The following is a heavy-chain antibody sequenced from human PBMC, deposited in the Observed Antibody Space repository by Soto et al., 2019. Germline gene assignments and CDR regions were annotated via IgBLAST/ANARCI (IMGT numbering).Heavy chain of an antibody. J-gene: IGHJ4*02. V-gene: IGHV3-11*01. Sequence: NPGGSLRLSCAASGFTFSDYYMSWIRQAPGKGLEWVSYISSSGSTIYYADSVKGRFTISRDNAKNSLYLQMNSLRAEDTAVYYCAREPYYDFWSGYWPDWGQGTLVTVSS. D-gene: IGHD3-3*01. CDR2: ISSSGSTI. CDR3: AREPYYDFWSGYWPD. CDR1: GFTFSDYY.